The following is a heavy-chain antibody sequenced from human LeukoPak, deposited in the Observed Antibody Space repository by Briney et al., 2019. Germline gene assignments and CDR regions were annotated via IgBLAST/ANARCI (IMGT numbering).Heavy chain of an antibody. CDR2: ISAYNGNT. J-gene: IGHJ4*02. CDR3: ARGCGGDCYSPSGLGY. D-gene: IGHD2-21*02. Sequence: ASVKVSCKASGYTFTSYGISWVRQAPGQGREWMGWISAYNGNTNYAQKLQGRVTMTTDTSTSTAYMELRSLRSDDTAVYYCARGCGGDCYSPSGLGYWGQGTLVTVSS. V-gene: IGHV1-18*01. CDR1: GYTFTSYG.